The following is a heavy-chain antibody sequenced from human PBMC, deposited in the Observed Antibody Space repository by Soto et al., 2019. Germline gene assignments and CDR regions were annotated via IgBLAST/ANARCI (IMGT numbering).Heavy chain of an antibody. CDR2: ISGSGGST. Sequence: PWGSLRLSCAASGFTFISYAISCVRQSPWKGLEWVSAISGSGGSTYYADSVKGRFTISRDNSKNTLYLQMNSLRAEDTAVYYCAKERGYSYGYGYWGQGTLVTVSS. V-gene: IGHV3-23*01. J-gene: IGHJ4*02. D-gene: IGHD5-18*01. CDR3: AKERGYSYGYGY. CDR1: GFTFISYA.